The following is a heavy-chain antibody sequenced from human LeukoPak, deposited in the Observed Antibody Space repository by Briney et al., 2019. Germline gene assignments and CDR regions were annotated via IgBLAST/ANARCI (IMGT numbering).Heavy chain of an antibody. CDR3: TRDRGAYNLYDY. Sequence: GGSLRLSCTASGFTFGDYAMSWIRRAPGKGLEWVGFIRSKAYGETADYAASVKGRFTISRDDSKAIAYLQMNSLKTEDTAVYHCTRDRGAYNLYDYWGQGTLVTVSS. J-gene: IGHJ4*02. CDR1: GFTFGDYA. D-gene: IGHD1-1*01. CDR2: IRSKAYGETA. V-gene: IGHV3-49*03.